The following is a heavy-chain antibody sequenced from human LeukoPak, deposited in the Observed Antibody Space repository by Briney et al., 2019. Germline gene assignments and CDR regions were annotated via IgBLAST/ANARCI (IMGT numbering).Heavy chain of an antibody. CDR1: GFTFDDYG. CDR2: INWNGGST. CDR3: VRYLSIAAAGGYYFDY. Sequence: GGSLRLSCAASGFTFDDYGMSWVRQAPGKGLEWVSGINWNGGSTGYADSVKGRFTISRDNAKNSLYLQMNSLRAEDTALYYCVRYLSIAAAGGYYFDYWGQGTLVTVSS. V-gene: IGHV3-20*04. D-gene: IGHD6-13*01. J-gene: IGHJ4*02.